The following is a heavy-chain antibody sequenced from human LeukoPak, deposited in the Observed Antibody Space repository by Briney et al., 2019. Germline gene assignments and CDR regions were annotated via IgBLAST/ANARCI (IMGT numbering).Heavy chain of an antibody. Sequence: ASVKVSCKASGYTFTGYYMHWVRQAPGQGLEWMGWINPNSGGTNYAQKFQGRVTMTRDTSISTAYMELSRLRSDDTAVYYCARSYDILIGYYPSSYYYYGMDVWGQGTTVTVSS. D-gene: IGHD3-9*01. CDR1: GYTFTGYY. CDR2: INPNSGGT. J-gene: IGHJ6*02. CDR3: ARSYDILIGYYPSSYYYYGMDV. V-gene: IGHV1-2*02.